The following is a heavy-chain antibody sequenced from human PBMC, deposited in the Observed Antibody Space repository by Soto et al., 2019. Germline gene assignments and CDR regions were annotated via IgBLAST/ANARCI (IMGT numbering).Heavy chain of an antibody. Sequence: SETLSLTCSVSGGSISSGYYYWNWIRQPPGKGLEWIGYIYYSGTTYSNPSLRSRVTISVDTSKNQFSLRLNSVTAADTAVYYCARTPGVYDSSGYYYGAFDYWGQGALVTVSS. CDR3: ARTPGVYDSSGYYYGAFDY. CDR1: GGSISSGYYY. CDR2: IYYSGTT. J-gene: IGHJ4*02. V-gene: IGHV4-30-4*01. D-gene: IGHD3-22*01.